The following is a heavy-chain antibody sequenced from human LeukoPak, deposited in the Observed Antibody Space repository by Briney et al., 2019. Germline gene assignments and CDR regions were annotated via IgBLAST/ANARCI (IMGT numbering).Heavy chain of an antibody. CDR2: ISRGDSTK. CDR3: ARGPWYFDL. V-gene: IGHV3-48*03. J-gene: IGHJ2*01. CDR1: GFTFSTYE. Sequence: GGSLRLSCAASGFTFSTYEMSWVRQAPGKGLEWVSYISRGDSTKYYADSVRGRFTISRDNTKNSLYLQMNSLRAEDTAIYYGARGPWYFDLWGRGTLVTVSS.